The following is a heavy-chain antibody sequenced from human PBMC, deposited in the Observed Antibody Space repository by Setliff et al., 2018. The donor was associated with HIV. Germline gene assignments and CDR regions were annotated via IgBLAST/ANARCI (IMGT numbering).Heavy chain of an antibody. Sequence: ASVKVSCKASGYTFTSYYLHWVRQVTGQGLEWMGWMNPGSGNTGYSQKFQGRVTMTRNTSISTAYMELNSLESEDTAVYYCAREGAVVGTSRPHFDDWGQGTLVTVSS. CDR1: GYTFTSYY. CDR2: MNPGSGNT. J-gene: IGHJ4*02. CDR3: AREGAVVGTSRPHFDD. D-gene: IGHD6-19*01. V-gene: IGHV1-8*02.